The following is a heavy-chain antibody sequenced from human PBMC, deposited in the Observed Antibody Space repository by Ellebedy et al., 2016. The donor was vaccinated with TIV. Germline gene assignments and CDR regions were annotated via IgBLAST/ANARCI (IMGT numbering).Heavy chain of an antibody. CDR3: ARDQFSSYPIGGHYSGYGMDV. D-gene: IGHD6-6*01. CDR1: GYTFTSYG. CDR2: ISAYNGNT. J-gene: IGHJ6*02. Sequence: ASVKVSCXASGYTFTSYGISWVRQAPGQGLEWMGWISAYNGNTNYAQKLQGRVTMTTDTSTRTAYMELRSLTSDDTAVYYCARDQFSSYPIGGHYSGYGMDVWGQGTTVTVSS. V-gene: IGHV1-18*04.